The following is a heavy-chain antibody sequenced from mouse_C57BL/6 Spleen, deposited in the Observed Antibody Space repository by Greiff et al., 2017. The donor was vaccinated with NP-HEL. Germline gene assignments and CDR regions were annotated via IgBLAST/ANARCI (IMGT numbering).Heavy chain of an antibody. CDR2: IYPRDGST. J-gene: IGHJ4*01. D-gene: IGHD3-3*01. CDR3: ARAREGQYDAVDY. Sequence: VQLQQSGPELVKPGASVKLSCKASGYTFTSYDINWVKQRPGQGLEWIGWIYPRDGSTKYNEKFKGKATLTVDTSSSTAYMELHSLTSEDSAVYFCARAREGQYDAVDYWGQGTSVTDSS. V-gene: IGHV1-85*01. CDR1: GYTFTSYD.